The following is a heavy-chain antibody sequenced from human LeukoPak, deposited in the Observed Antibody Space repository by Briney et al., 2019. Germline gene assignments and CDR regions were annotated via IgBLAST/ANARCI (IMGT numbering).Heavy chain of an antibody. CDR3: ARPRKDSSGWYNFDY. CDR1: GGSISSSSYY. Sequence: SETLSLTCTVSGGSISSSSYYWGWIRQPPGKGLEWIGSIYCSGSTYYNPSLKSRVTISVDTSKNQFSLKLSSVTAADTAVYYCARPRKDSSGWYNFDYWGQGTLVTVSS. D-gene: IGHD6-19*01. J-gene: IGHJ4*02. V-gene: IGHV4-39*01. CDR2: IYCSGST.